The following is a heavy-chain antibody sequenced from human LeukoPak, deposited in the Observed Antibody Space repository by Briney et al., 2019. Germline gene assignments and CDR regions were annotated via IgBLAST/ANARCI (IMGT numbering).Heavy chain of an antibody. J-gene: IGHJ4*02. CDR1: GFTFSSYG. D-gene: IGHD1-14*01. Sequence: GGSLRLSCAASGFTFSSYGMNWVRQAPGKGLEWVSAISGSGGNTYYADSVKDRFTISRDNSKNTLYLQMNSLRAEDTALYYCAKPAKTDYADYWGQGTLVTVSS. CDR3: AKPAKTDYADY. V-gene: IGHV3-23*01. CDR2: ISGSGGNT.